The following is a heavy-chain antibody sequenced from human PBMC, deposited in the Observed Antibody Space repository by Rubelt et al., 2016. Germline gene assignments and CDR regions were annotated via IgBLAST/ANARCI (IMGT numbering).Heavy chain of an antibody. V-gene: IGHV3-7*03. CDR2: LKEDGSEK. D-gene: IGHD1-26*01. Sequence: EVQLVESGGGLVQPGGSLRLSCTASGFPFSSYWMSWVRQAPGKGLAWVANLKEDGSEKYYVDSVKGRFTISRDNAKNSLYLQMNSLRAEDTAVYYSARSIGGATNDAFDIWGQGTMVTVSS. CDR3: ARSIGGATNDAFDI. J-gene: IGHJ3*02. CDR1: GFPFSSYW.